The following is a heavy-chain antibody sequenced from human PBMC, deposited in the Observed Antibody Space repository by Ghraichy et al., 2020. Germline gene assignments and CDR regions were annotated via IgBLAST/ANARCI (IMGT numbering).Heavy chain of an antibody. CDR2: IRYDGSNK. D-gene: IGHD2-15*01. V-gene: IGHV3-30*02. J-gene: IGHJ5*02. Sequence: GGSLRLSCAASGFTFSDYGMCWVRQAPGKGLEWVAFIRYDGSNKYDADSVKGRFTISRDNSRNTLNLQMSNLRAEDTAVYYCAKVEGGGWYEPWGQGTLVTVSS. CDR1: GFTFSDYG. CDR3: AKVEGGGWYEP.